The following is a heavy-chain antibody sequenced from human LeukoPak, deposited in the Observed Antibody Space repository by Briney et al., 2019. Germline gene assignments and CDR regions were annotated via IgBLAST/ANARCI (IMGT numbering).Heavy chain of an antibody. V-gene: IGHV1-69*04. J-gene: IGHJ4*02. Sequence: GGSLRLSCSASGFTFSSYAISWVRQAPGQGLEWMGRIIPILGIANYAQKFQGRVTITADKSTSTAYMELSSLRSEDTAVYCCARGSRGAPDYWGQGTLVTVSS. CDR1: GFTFSSYA. D-gene: IGHD3-10*01. CDR2: IIPILGIA. CDR3: ARGSRGAPDY.